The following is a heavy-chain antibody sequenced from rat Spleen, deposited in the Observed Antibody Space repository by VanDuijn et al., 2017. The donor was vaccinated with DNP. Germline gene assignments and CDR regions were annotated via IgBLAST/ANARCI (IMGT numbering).Heavy chain of an antibody. V-gene: IGHV5-20*01. J-gene: IGHJ2*01. CDR2: ISHTDDTT. CDR1: GFTFSDYS. Sequence: EVQLVESGGGLVQPGRSMKLSCAVSGFTFSDYSMAWVLQAPTKGLEWVAIISHTDDTTYYPDSVRGRFTISRDNAHSSLYLQMNSLNSEDTAIYYCTRWGGDYFDYWGQGVMVTVSS. D-gene: IGHD1-12*02. CDR3: TRWGGDYFDY.